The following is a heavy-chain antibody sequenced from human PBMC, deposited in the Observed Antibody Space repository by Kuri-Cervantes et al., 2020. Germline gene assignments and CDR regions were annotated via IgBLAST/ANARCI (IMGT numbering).Heavy chain of an antibody. CDR3: VREGQWLVLGDN. D-gene: IGHD6-19*01. V-gene: IGHV3-23*01. Sequence: GESLKISCAASGFTFSSYAMSWVRQAPGKGLEWVSPISRSGGITYYAVSVKGRFTISRDNAKTSVYLQMDSLRVEDTAVYYCVREGQWLVLGDNWGQGTLVTVSS. CDR1: GFTFSSYA. CDR2: ISRSGGIT. J-gene: IGHJ4*02.